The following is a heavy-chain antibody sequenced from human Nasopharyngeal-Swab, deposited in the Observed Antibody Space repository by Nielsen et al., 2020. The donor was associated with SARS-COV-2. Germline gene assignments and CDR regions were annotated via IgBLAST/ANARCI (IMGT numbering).Heavy chain of an antibody. J-gene: IGHJ4*02. D-gene: IGHD1-26*01. V-gene: IGHV3-48*02. Sequence: GALRLSCTASGFAFTDYSMDWVRQAPGKGLEWVSYITSSSSTRYYADSVKGRFTVSRDNAKNSLYLQMSSLRDEDTAVYYCVREFEATGATYLDYWGLGTLVTVSS. CDR2: ITSSSSTR. CDR3: VREFEATGATYLDY. CDR1: GFAFTDYS.